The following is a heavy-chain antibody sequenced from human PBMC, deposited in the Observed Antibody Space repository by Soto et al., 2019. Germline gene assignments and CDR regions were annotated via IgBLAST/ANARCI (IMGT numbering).Heavy chain of an antibody. CDR1: GYTFTSYG. J-gene: IGHJ4*02. V-gene: IGHV1-18*01. CDR2: ISANNGNT. Sequence: QVQLVQSGAEVKKPGDSVRVSCKASGYTFTSYGIGWVRQAPGQGLEWMGWISANNGNTKYAQKVQGRVTMTTDASTSTGYMELRSLRSDDEAVYYCARDGYFDHWGQGTLVTVSS. CDR3: ARDGYFDH.